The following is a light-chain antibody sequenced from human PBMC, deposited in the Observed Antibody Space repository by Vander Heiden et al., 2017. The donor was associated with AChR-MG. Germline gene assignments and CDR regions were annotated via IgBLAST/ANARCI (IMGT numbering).Light chain of an antibody. J-gene: IGKJ4*01. Sequence: EIVLTQSPATLSLSPGERATLSCRASQSVSSYLAWYQQKPGQAPRLLIYDASNRATGIPARFSGSGSGTDFTLTISSLEPEDFAVYYCQQRSNGPPKLTFGGGTKVEIK. CDR1: QSVSSY. V-gene: IGKV3-11*01. CDR2: DAS. CDR3: QQRSNGPPKLT.